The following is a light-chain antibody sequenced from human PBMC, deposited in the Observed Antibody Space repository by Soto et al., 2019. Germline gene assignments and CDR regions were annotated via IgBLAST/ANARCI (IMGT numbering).Light chain of an antibody. CDR2: DAS. J-gene: IGKJ1*01. V-gene: IGKV3-11*01. CDR3: QQRSNWRRT. Sequence: EIVLTQSPATLSLSPGERVALYCRASQSVSSYLAWYQQKPGQAPRLLIYDASNRATGIPARFSGSGSGTDLTLTISSLEPEDFAVYYCQQRSNWRRTFGQGTKVEIK. CDR1: QSVSSY.